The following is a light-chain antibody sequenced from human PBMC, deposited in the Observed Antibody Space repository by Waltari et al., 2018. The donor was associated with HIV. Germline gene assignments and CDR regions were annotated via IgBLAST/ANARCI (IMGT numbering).Light chain of an antibody. CDR1: SSDVGGYNY. Sequence: QSALTQPASVSGSPGQSITISCTGTSSDVGGYNYVSWYQHHPGKAPKLIIFEVTNRPSGVSSRFSGSKSANTSSLTSSGLQADDESDYYCSSYTSDSSHVVFDGGTKLTVL. CDR2: EVT. J-gene: IGLJ2*01. CDR3: SSYTSDSSHVV. V-gene: IGLV2-14*01.